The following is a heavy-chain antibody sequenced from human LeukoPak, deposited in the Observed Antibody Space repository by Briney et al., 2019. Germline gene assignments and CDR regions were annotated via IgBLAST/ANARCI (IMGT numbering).Heavy chain of an antibody. CDR2: IIPICGIA. CDR3: ARVRGGGPDAFDI. V-gene: IGHV1-69*04. D-gene: IGHD2-15*01. J-gene: IGHJ3*02. CDR1: GGTFSSYA. Sequence: SVKVSCKASGGTFSSYAISWVRQAPGQGLEWMGRIIPICGIANYAQKFQGRVTITADKSTSTAYMELSSLRSEDTAVYYCARVRGGGPDAFDIWGQGTMVTVSS.